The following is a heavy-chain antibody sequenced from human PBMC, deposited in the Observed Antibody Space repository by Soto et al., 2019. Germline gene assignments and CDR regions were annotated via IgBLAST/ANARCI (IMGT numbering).Heavy chain of an antibody. D-gene: IGHD6-13*01. CDR2: INHGGSA. CDR1: GGYFSGYY. V-gene: IGHV4-34*01. CDR3: ARYISTWSKYLQH. Sequence: VQLQQWGAGLLKTSDTLSLTCAVYGGYFSGYYWSWIRQTPGKRLEWVGDINHGGSANYNPSLKSRVTFSLDLSKNQFSLKLNSVIAADTAVYYCARYISTWSKYLQHWGPGSLVIVSS. J-gene: IGHJ1*01.